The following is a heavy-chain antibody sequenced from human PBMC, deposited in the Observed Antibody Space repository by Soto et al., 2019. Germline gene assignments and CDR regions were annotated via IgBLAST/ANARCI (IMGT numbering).Heavy chain of an antibody. CDR1: GYTLTGYY. D-gene: IGHD5-18*01. Sequence: ASVKVSCKASGYTLTGYYMHWVRQAPGQGLEWMGWINPNSGGTNYAQKFQGMFTMTRDTSISTAYMELSRLRSDDTAVYYCARDLGYSYGDYYYYYGMDVWGQGTTVTVS. V-gene: IGHV1-2*02. J-gene: IGHJ6*02. CDR3: ARDLGYSYGDYYYYYGMDV. CDR2: INPNSGGT.